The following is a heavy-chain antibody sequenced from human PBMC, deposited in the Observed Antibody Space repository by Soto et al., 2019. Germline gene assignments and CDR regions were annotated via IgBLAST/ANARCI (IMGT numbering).Heavy chain of an antibody. CDR3: AKDSWGGHDRGWSHDS. D-gene: IGHD3-3*01. CDR1: GFTFSNYT. V-gene: IGHV3-23*01. Sequence: EVQLLESGGGLVQRGGSLRLSCAASGFTFSNYTMSWVRQAPGKGLEWVSVISGSGAFYADSVKGRFTISRDHSKNTPYLQMNILRGDDMAVYYCAKDSWGGHDRGWSHDSWGQGTLVTVSS. J-gene: IGHJ4*02. CDR2: ISGSGA.